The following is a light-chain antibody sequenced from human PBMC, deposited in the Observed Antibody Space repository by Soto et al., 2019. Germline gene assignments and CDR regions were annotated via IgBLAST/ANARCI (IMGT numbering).Light chain of an antibody. CDR3: QQYNSWPPIT. Sequence: EIVMTPSPATLSVSPGGRATLSCRASQSISDTLAWYQQKPGQAPRLLIYDASTRATGIPDRFSGGGSGTEFTLTISSLQSEDFVVYYCQQYNSWPPITFGQGTRLEIK. CDR2: DAS. J-gene: IGKJ5*01. CDR1: QSISDT. V-gene: IGKV3-15*01.